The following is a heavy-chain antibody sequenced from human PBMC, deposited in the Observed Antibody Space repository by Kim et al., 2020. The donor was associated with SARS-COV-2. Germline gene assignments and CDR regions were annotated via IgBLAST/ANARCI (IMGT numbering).Heavy chain of an antibody. V-gene: IGHV1-18*01. CDR1: GYTFTSYG. Sequence: ASVKVSCKASGYTFTSYGISWVRQAPGQGLEWMGWISAYNGNTNYAQKLQGRVTMTTDTSTSTAYMELRSLISDDTAVYYCARDSSSGWYREYYFDYWGQGTLVTVSS. CDR2: ISAYNGNT. J-gene: IGHJ4*02. D-gene: IGHD6-19*01. CDR3: ARDSSSGWYREYYFDY.